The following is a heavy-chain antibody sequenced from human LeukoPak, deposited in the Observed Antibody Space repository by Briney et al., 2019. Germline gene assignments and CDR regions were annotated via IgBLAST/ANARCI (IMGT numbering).Heavy chain of an antibody. CDR1: GGSISSYY. D-gene: IGHD6-13*01. CDR2: IYYSGST. Sequence: PSETLSLTCTVSGGSISSYYWSWIRQPPGKGLEWIGYIYYSGSTNYNPSLKSRVTISVDTCKNQFSLKLSSVTAADTAVYYCARTAAAVYFDLWGRGTLVTVSS. V-gene: IGHV4-59*01. J-gene: IGHJ2*01. CDR3: ARTAAAVYFDL.